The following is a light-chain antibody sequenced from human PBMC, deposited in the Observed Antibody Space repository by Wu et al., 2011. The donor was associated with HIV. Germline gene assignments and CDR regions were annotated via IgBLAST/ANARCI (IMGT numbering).Light chain of an antibody. CDR1: QTVGSRY. V-gene: IGKV3-20*01. CDR3: QQYGSSPYT. J-gene: IGKJ2*01. Sequence: EIVLTQSPGTLSLSPGERATLSCRASQTVGSRYLAWYQQRPGQAPRLLMYATSSRATGIPDRLSGSGSGTDFTLTISRLEPEDFAVYYCQQYGSSPYTFGQGTNWRSN. CDR2: ATS.